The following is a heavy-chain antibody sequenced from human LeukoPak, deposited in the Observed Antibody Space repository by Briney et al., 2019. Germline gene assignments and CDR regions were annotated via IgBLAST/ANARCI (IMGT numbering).Heavy chain of an antibody. V-gene: IGHV1-69*13. CDR2: IIPIFGTP. Sequence: SVKVSCKASGYTFTSYGISWVRQAPGQGLEWMGGIIPIFGTPSYAQKFQDRVTITADESTSTVYMELSSLRSEDTAVFYCARDHNYGSGSYHYSYYYMDVWGKGTTVTVSS. CDR3: ARDHNYGSGSYHYSYYYMDV. CDR1: GYTFTSYG. D-gene: IGHD3-10*01. J-gene: IGHJ6*03.